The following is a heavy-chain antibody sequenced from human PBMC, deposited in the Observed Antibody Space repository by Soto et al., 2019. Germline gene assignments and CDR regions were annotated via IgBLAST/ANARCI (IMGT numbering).Heavy chain of an antibody. J-gene: IGHJ4*02. V-gene: IGHV1-69*01. CDR1: GGTFSTYA. CDR2: IIPLFGTA. D-gene: IGHD6-19*01. CDR3: ASPKGSYRSGYYYFDY. Sequence: QVQLVQSGAEVKQPGSSVKVSCKTSGGTFSTYATYWVRQAPGQGLEWMGAIIPLFGTADYAQKFQGRVTITADESTSTAYLELSSLRSEDTAVYYCASPKGSYRSGYYYFDYWGQGTLVTVSS.